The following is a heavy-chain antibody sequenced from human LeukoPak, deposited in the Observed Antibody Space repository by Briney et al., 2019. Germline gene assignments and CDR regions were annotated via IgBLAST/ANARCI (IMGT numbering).Heavy chain of an antibody. CDR2: GSDGGGT. D-gene: IGHD1-14*01. V-gene: IGHV4-34*01. J-gene: IGHJ5*02. CDR1: GESLNGHY. CDR3: AKNGQTGFSFDP. Sequence: SETLSLACAVYGESLNGHYWSWIRQPPGKGLEWIGEGSDGGGTKFNPSLKSRVTISADTSKNQFSLKLSSVTAADTGVYYCAKNGQTGFSFDPWGQGTLVTVSS.